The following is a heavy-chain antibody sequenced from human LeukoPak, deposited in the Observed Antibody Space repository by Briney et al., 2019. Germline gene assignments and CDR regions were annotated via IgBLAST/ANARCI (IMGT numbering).Heavy chain of an antibody. CDR3: ARVSIAAAGSDY. V-gene: IGHV3-7*01. J-gene: IGHJ4*02. CDR1: GFTFSRYW. CDR2: IKQDGSEK. Sequence: GGSLRLSCAASGFTFSRYWMTWVRQAPGKGLEWVANIKQDGSEKYYVDSVKGRFTISRDNAKNSLYLQMNGLRAEDTAVYYCARVSIAAAGSDYWGQGTLVTVSS. D-gene: IGHD6-13*01.